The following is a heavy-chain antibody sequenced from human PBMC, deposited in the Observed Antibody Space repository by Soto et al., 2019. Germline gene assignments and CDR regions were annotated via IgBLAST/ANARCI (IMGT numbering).Heavy chain of an antibody. Sequence: VGSLRLSCAASGFTFSSYAMHWVRQAPGKGLEWVAVISYDGSNKYYADSVKGRFTISRDNSKNTLYLQMNSLRAEDTAVYYCARAGSTMVRDTWFDPWGQGTLVTVSS. J-gene: IGHJ5*02. CDR2: ISYDGSNK. D-gene: IGHD3-10*01. V-gene: IGHV3-30-3*01. CDR3: ARAGSTMVRDTWFDP. CDR1: GFTFSSYA.